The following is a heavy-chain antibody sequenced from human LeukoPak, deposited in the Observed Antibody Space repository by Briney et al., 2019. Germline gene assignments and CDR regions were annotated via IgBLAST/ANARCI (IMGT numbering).Heavy chain of an antibody. V-gene: IGHV3-23*01. J-gene: IGHJ4*02. CDR3: AKHLTGYYKAYFDY. D-gene: IGHD3-9*01. CDR1: GFTFSSYA. CDR2: ISGSASST. Sequence: GSLRLSCAASGFTFSSYAMSWVRQAPGRGLEWVSGISGSASSTYYAESVKGRFTISRDNSKNTLYLQMNSLRAEDTAVYYCAKHLTGYYKAYFDYWGQGTLVTVSS.